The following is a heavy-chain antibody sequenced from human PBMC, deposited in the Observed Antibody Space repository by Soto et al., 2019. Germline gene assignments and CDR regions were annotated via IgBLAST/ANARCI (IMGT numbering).Heavy chain of an antibody. D-gene: IGHD3-16*01. CDR1: GFSLTSRPVG. Sequence: QITLKESGPTLVKPTQTPTLTCTFSGFSLTSRPVGVGRVRQPPGKALEWLAFIYWDDDKRYSPSLRSTLTVTKDASKNQVVLTLTNMDPVDTATYYCAHRRNYDGSWNEGVFDYWGQGILVTVSS. CDR2: IYWDDDK. CDR3: AHRRNYDGSWNEGVFDY. J-gene: IGHJ4*02. V-gene: IGHV2-5*02.